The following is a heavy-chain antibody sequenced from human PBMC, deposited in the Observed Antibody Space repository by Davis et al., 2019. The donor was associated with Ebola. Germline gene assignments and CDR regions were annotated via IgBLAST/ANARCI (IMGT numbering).Heavy chain of an antibody. D-gene: IGHD2-15*01. CDR2: IFYTGTT. Sequence: MPSETLSLTCSVSAGSIRSSNYYCSWVRQPPGKGLEWIGSIFYTGTTYFNPSLSSRVAVSVDTSKNHFSLKLSSVTAADTAIYYCAIQVVGTTRVFDFWGQGTLVTVSS. CDR1: AGSIRSSNYY. J-gene: IGHJ4*02. V-gene: IGHV4-39*02. CDR3: AIQVVGTTRVFDF.